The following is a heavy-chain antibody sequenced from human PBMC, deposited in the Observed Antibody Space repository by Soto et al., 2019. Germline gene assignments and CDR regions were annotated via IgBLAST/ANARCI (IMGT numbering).Heavy chain of an antibody. CDR2: ISGSGGST. V-gene: IGHV3-23*01. D-gene: IGHD3-3*01. J-gene: IGHJ5*02. CDR1: GFTFSSYA. Sequence: PGGSLRLSCASSGFTFSSYAMSLVRQAPGKGLEWVSAISGSGGSTYYADSVKGRFTISRDNSKNTLYLQMNSLRAEDTAVYYCAKGGGIPYYDFPNWFDPWGQGTLVTVSS. CDR3: AKGGGIPYYDFPNWFDP.